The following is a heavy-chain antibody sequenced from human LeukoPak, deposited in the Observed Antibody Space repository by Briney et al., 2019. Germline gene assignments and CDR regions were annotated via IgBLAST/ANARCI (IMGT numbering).Heavy chain of an antibody. CDR1: GGAIRSHY. CDR2: IYSSGYS. J-gene: IGHJ4*02. V-gene: IGHV4-4*07. CDR3: ARGEHSVDS. Sequence: SETLSLTCTVSGGAIRSHYWNWIRQPAGKGLEWIGRIYSSGYSNDNPFLKSRITMSVDMSKNQFSLRLNSVTAADTAVYYCARGEHSVDSWGQGMLVTVSS. D-gene: IGHD1/OR15-1a*01.